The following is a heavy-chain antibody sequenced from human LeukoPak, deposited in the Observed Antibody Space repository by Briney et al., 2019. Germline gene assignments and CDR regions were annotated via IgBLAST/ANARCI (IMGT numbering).Heavy chain of an antibody. CDR3: ARAAPNYWYFEL. CDR2: IYYSGST. V-gene: IGHV4-59*01. J-gene: IGHJ2*01. Sequence: SETLSLTCTVSGGSISSYYWSWIRQPPGKGLEWIGYIYYSGSTNHNPSLKSRVTISVDTSKNQFSLKLSSVTAADTAVYYCARAAPNYWYFELWGRGTLVTVSS. CDR1: GGSISSYY.